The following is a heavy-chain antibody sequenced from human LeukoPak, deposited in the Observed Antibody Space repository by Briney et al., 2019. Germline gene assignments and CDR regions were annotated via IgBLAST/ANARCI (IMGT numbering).Heavy chain of an antibody. V-gene: IGHV3-23*01. D-gene: IGHD4-17*01. CDR2: ISGSGGST. J-gene: IGHJ4*02. CDR3: AKNRYGDYDVDY. Sequence: GGSLRLSCAASGFTFSSYGMSWVRQAPGKGLEWVSAISGSGGSTYYADSVKGRFTISRDNSKNTLYLQMSSLRAEDTAVYYCAKNRYGDYDVDYWGQGTLVTVSS. CDR1: GFTFSSYG.